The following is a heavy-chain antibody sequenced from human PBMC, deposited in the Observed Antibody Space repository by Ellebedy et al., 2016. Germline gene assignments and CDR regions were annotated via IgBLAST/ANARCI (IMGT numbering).Heavy chain of an antibody. J-gene: IGHJ4*02. D-gene: IGHD2-21*01. CDR2: ISYDGSNK. V-gene: IGHV3-30-3*01. Sequence: GGSLRLSCAASGFTFSSYAMHWVRQAPGKGLEWVAVISYDGSNKYFADSVKGRFTISRDNSKNTQYLQMNSLRAEDTAVYYCARDPIFMTQRGYFDYWGQGTLVTVSS. CDR1: GFTFSSYA. CDR3: ARDPIFMTQRGYFDY.